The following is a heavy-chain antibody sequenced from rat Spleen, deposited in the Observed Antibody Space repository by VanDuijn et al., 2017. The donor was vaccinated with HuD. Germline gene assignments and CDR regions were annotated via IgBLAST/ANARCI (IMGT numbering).Heavy chain of an antibody. J-gene: IGHJ4*01. V-gene: IGHV5-29*01. CDR3: ARHPLYYSSYMGVMDA. CDR1: GFTLSDYS. Sequence: EVQLVESGGGLVQPGRSLKLSCAASGFTLSDYSMAWVRQAPTKGLEWVATMSYDGGNTYYRDSVKGRFTISRDNAKSTLYLQMDSLRSEDTATYYCARHPLYYSSYMGVMDAWGQGASVTVSS. CDR2: MSYDGGNT. D-gene: IGHD1-2*01.